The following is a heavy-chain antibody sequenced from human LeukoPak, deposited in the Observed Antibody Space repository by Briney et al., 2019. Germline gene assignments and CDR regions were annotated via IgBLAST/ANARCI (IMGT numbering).Heavy chain of an antibody. CDR3: ARAKLRNWFDP. Sequence: SETLSLTCAVSGGSISSSNWWSWVRQPPGKGLEWIGEIHHTGGTNYNPSLKSRVTMSVDTSKNQFSLSLSSVTAADTAVYYCARAKLRNWFDPWGQGTLVTVSS. CDR1: GGSISSSNW. J-gene: IGHJ5*02. CDR2: IHHTGGT. D-gene: IGHD1-1*01. V-gene: IGHV4-4*02.